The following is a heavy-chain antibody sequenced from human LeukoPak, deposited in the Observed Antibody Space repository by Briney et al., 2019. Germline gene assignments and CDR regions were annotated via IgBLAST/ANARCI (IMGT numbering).Heavy chain of an antibody. CDR2: IYYSGST. V-gene: IGHV4-59*01. CDR3: ARDYYGSGSHYFDY. Sequence: PSETLSLTCTVSGGSISSYYWSWIRQPPGEGLEWIGYIYYSGSTNYNPSLKSRVTISVDTSKNQFSLKLSSVTAADTAVYYCARDYYGSGSHYFDYWDQGTLVTVSS. CDR1: GGSISSYY. J-gene: IGHJ4*02. D-gene: IGHD3-10*01.